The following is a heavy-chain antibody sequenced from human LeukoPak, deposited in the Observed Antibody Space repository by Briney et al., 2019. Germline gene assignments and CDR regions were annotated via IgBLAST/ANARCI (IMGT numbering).Heavy chain of an antibody. D-gene: IGHD4-17*01. J-gene: IGHJ4*02. CDR2: IRSKANSYAT. V-gene: IGHV3-73*01. CDR3: TRVYGDYVPFDY. CDR1: GFTFSGSA. Sequence: QSGGSLKLSCAASGFTFSGSAVHWVRQASGKGLEWVGRIRSKANSYATAYGASVNGRFTISRDDSKNTAYLQMNGLKTEDTAVYYCTRVYGDYVPFDYWGQGTLVTVSS.